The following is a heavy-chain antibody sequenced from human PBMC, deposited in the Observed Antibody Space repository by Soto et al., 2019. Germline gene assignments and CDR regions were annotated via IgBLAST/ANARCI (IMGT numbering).Heavy chain of an antibody. D-gene: IGHD3-10*01. CDR2: ISGSGGST. CDR1: GFTFSNYA. Sequence: EVQLLESGGGLVQPGGSLRLSCAASGFTFSNYAMSWVRQAPGKGLEWVSVISGSGGSTYHADSVKGRFTTSRDNSKNTLFLQMNSLRAEDTAVYYCAKGSMVRGVNYYFDYWGQGTPVTVSS. CDR3: AKGSMVRGVNYYFDY. V-gene: IGHV3-23*01. J-gene: IGHJ4*02.